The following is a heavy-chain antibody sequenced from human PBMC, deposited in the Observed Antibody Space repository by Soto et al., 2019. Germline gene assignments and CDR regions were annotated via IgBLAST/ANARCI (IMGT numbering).Heavy chain of an antibody. CDR2: IYYSGST. Sequence: PSETLSLTCTVSGGSISSGGYYWSWIRQHPGKGLEWIGYIYYSGSTYYNPSLKSRVTISVDTSKNQFSLKLSSVTAADTAVYYCARVYYDSSGYEYSDYWGQGTLVTVSS. CDR1: GGSISSGGYY. J-gene: IGHJ4*02. CDR3: ARVYYDSSGYEYSDY. D-gene: IGHD3-22*01. V-gene: IGHV4-31*03.